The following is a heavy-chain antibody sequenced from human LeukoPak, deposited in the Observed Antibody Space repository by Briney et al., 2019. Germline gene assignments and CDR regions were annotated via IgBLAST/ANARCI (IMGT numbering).Heavy chain of an antibody. J-gene: IGHJ4*02. Sequence: SETLSLTCTVSGVSISSGGYYWSWIRQHPGKGLEWIGSIYYSGSTYYNPSLKGRVTISLVTSKNQFSLKLKSMTAADTAVYYCARGEGARDGYNYEGPFYFDYWGQGTLVTVSS. CDR2: IYYSGST. V-gene: IGHV4-31*03. CDR1: GVSISSGGYY. D-gene: IGHD5-24*01. CDR3: ARGEGARDGYNYEGPFYFDY.